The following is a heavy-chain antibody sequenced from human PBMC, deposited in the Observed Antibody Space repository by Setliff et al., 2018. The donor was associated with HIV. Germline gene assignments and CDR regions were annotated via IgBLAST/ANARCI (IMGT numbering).Heavy chain of an antibody. D-gene: IGHD4-17*01. CDR1: GGSFSGYY. J-gene: IGHJ4*02. V-gene: IGHV4-34*01. CDR3: ARYDYGDFDY. CDR2: INHSGST. Sequence: SETLSLTCAVFGGSFSGYYWSWIRQPPGKGLEWIGEINHSGSTDYNPSLKSRVTISVDASKNQFSLNLSSVTAADTAVYYCARYDYGDFDYWGQGTPVTVSS.